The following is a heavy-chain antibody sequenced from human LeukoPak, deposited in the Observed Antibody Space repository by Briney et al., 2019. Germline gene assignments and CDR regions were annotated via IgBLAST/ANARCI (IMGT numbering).Heavy chain of an antibody. CDR3: VSGDTVIGYYY. D-gene: IGHD3-22*01. J-gene: IGHJ4*02. Sequence: GGSLRLSCGASGFTFSSHAMSWVRQTPGRGLAWVTAIPGGGDSANYPDSVKGRFTIARDNSKNTLYLQMNNLGAEDTALYYCVSGDTVIGYYYWGQGTLVTVSS. CDR2: IPGGGDSA. V-gene: IGHV3-23*01. CDR1: GFTFSSHA.